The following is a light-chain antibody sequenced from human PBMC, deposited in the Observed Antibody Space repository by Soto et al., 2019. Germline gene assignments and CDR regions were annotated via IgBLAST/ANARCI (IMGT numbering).Light chain of an antibody. CDR2: AAS. J-gene: IGKJ1*01. CDR1: QSISSY. V-gene: IGKV1-39*01. CDR3: QQSYSTA. Sequence: DIQVTQSPSSLSASVGDRVTITCRASQSISSYLNWYQQKPGKAPKLLIYAASSLQSGVPSRFSGSGSGTDFTLTISSLQPEDFATYYCQQSYSTAFGQGTKVDIK.